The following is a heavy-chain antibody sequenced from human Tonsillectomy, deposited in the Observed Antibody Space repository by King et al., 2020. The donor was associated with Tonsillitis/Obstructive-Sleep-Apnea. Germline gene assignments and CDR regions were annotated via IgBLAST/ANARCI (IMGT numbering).Heavy chain of an antibody. D-gene: IGHD6-19*01. J-gene: IGHJ6*02. CDR3: ARDRTHRWYSSGGGYCIDV. Sequence: VQLVESGGGVVQPGRSLRLSCAASGFTFSSYAMHWVRQAPGKGLEWVAVISYDGSNKYYADSVKGRFTISRDNSKNTLYLQMNSLRAEDTAVYYCARDRTHRWYSSGGGYCIDVWGQGTTVPVSS. CDR1: GFTFSSYA. CDR2: ISYDGSNK. V-gene: IGHV3-30*04.